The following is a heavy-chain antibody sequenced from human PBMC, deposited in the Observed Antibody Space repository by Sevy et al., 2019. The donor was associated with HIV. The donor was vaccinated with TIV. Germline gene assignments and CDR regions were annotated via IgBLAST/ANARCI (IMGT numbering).Heavy chain of an antibody. D-gene: IGHD6-19*01. V-gene: IGHV3-21*01. Sequence: GGSLRLSCSASGFTFTTYSMNWVRQAPGKGLERVSSISRSSRSIYYADSVKGRFTISRDNAKNSLYLQMNSLRAEDTAVYYCARGGAGDIAVAGTQDWSQGTLVTVSS. J-gene: IGHJ4*02. CDR2: ISRSSRSI. CDR3: ARGGAGDIAVAGTQD. CDR1: GFTFTTYS.